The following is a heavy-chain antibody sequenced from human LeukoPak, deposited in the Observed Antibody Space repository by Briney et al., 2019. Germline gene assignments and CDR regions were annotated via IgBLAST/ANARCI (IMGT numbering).Heavy chain of an antibody. V-gene: IGHV4-34*01. CDR2: VNHRGVT. CDR1: GGSLIGFH. J-gene: IGHJ4*02. D-gene: IGHD4-17*01. Sequence: SETLSLTCEVSGGSLIGFHWNWIRQSPTKGLEWIGEVNHRGVTNYNPSLKSRVTISLDTSKSQFSLNLRSMTAADTAVYYCARDPSTVIGVSYYFDFWGQGTQVTVPS. CDR3: ARDPSTVIGVSYYFDF.